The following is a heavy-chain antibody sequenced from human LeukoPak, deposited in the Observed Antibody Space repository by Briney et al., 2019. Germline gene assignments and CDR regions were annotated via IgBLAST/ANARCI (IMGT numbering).Heavy chain of an antibody. CDR2: ISSSSNTI. J-gene: IGHJ4*02. D-gene: IGHD6-13*01. CDR3: ARLKDSSSWYIDY. Sequence: GGSLRLSCAASGFTFSSYPMNWVRQAPGKGLEWLSYISSSSNTIYYADSVKGRFTISRDNSKNTLYLQMNSLRAEDTAVYYCARLKDSSSWYIDYWGQGTLVTVSS. V-gene: IGHV3-48*01. CDR1: GFTFSSYP.